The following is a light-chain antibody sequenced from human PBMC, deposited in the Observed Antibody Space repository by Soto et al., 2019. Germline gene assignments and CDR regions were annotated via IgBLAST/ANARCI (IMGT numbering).Light chain of an antibody. CDR3: QQRSNPLT. V-gene: IGKV3D-20*02. CDR2: GAS. Sequence: EIVLTQSPGTLSLSRGERATLSCRPSQSVTSNYLTWYQQKPGQAPRLLIFGASIRATGIPDRFSGSGSGTDFTLTISRLEPEDFAVYYCQQRSNPLTFGGGTKVDIK. CDR1: QSVTSNY. J-gene: IGKJ4*01.